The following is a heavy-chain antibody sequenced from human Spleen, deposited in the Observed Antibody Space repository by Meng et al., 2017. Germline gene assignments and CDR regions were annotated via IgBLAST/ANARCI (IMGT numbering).Heavy chain of an antibody. V-gene: IGHV4-38-2*02. CDR3: ARAYYGDLGAFDI. J-gene: IGHJ3*02. D-gene: IGHD4-17*01. Sequence: GSLRLSCTVSGYSISSGYYWGWIRQHPGKGLEWIGEINHSGSTNYNPSLKSRVTISVDTSKNQFSLKLSSVTAADTAVYYCARAYYGDLGAFDIWGQGTRVTVSS. CDR2: INHSGST. CDR1: GYSISSGYY.